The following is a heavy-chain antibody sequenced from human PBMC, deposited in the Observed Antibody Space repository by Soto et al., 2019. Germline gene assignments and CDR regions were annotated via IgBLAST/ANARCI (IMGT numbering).Heavy chain of an antibody. CDR3: ARDNAITTFSGHYGMDV. V-gene: IGHV1-18*01. CDR1: GYTFTSYG. D-gene: IGHD3-3*01. J-gene: IGHJ6*02. CDR2: ISAYNGNT. Sequence: QVQLVQSGAEVKKPGASVKVSCKASGYTFTSYGISWVRQAPGQGLEWMGWISAYNGNTNYAQKLQGRVTMTTDTYTSTAYMELRSLRSDDTAVYYCARDNAITTFSGHYGMDVWGQGTTVTVSS.